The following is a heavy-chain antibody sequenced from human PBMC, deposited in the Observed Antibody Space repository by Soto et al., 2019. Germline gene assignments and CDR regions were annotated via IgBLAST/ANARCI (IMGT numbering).Heavy chain of an antibody. CDR2: ISYDGNNE. J-gene: IGHJ4*02. CDR3: ARQYDRSGYLSDY. V-gene: IGHV3-30-3*01. Sequence: PGGSLRLSCAASGFTFSSYAMHWVRQAPGKGLEWVAVISYDGNNEYYADSVKGRFTISRDNSKNTLYLQMNSLRAEDTAVYYCARQYDRSGYLSDYWGQGTLVTVSS. D-gene: IGHD3-22*01. CDR1: GFTFSSYA.